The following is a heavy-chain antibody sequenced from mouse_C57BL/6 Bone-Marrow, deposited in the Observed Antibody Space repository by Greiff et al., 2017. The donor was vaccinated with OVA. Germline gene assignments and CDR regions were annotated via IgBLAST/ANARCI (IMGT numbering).Heavy chain of an antibody. J-gene: IGHJ4*01. V-gene: IGHV1-69*01. Sequence: QVQLQQSGAELVMPGASVKLSCKASGYTFTSYWMHWVKQRPGQGLEWIGEIDPSDSYTNYNQKFKGKSTLTVDKSSSTAYMQLSSLTSEDSAVYYSARRNYSNPYAMDYWGQGTSVTVSS. CDR3: ARRNYSNPYAMDY. CDR2: IDPSDSYT. D-gene: IGHD2-5*01. CDR1: GYTFTSYW.